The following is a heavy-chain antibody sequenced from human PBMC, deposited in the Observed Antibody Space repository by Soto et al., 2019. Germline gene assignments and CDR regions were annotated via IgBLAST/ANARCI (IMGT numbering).Heavy chain of an antibody. D-gene: IGHD2-21*02. CDR2: IYYSGST. J-gene: IGHJ6*02. CDR1: GGSISGYY. CDR3: ARDLWGYCGTDCYPLDV. Sequence: SETLSLTCTVSGGSISGYYWSWIRQPPGKGLEYIGYIYYSGSTNYNPSLESRVTISVDTSKNQFSLKLNSVTAADTAVYYCARDLWGYCGTDCYPLDVWGQGTTVTVSS. V-gene: IGHV4-59*01.